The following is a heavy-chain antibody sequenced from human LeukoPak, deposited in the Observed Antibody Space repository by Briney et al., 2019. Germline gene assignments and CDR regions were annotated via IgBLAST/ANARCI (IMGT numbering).Heavy chain of an antibody. J-gene: IGHJ3*02. Sequence: ASVKVSCKASGYTFTGYYMHWVRQARGQGLEWMGWINPNSGGTNYAQKFQGWVTMTRDTSISTAYMELSRLRSDDTAVYYCARQAVATAMVTSAFDIWGQGTMVTVSS. V-gene: IGHV1-2*04. CDR2: INPNSGGT. CDR3: ARQAVATAMVTSAFDI. D-gene: IGHD5-18*01. CDR1: GYTFTGYY.